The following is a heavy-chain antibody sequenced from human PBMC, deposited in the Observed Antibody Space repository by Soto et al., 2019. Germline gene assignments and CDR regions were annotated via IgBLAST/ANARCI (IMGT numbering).Heavy chain of an antibody. CDR2: IYHSGST. CDR3: DRSVLVPAAINWFDP. J-gene: IGHJ5*02. V-gene: IGHV4-30-2*01. CDR1: GGSINSGGYS. D-gene: IGHD2-2*02. Sequence: QLQLQESGSGLVKPSQTLSLTCAVSGGSINSGGYSWSWIRQPPGKGLEWIGYIYHSGSTYYNPSLQSRVTISVDRSKNQFSLKLSSVTAADTAVYYCDRSVLVPAAINWFDPWGQGTLVTVSS.